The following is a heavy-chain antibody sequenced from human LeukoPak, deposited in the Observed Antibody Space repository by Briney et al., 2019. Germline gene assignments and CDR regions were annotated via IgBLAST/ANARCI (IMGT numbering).Heavy chain of an antibody. CDR3: ARDVVVTSSPDAFDI. D-gene: IGHD2-21*02. CDR2: IYYSGST. J-gene: IGHJ3*02. V-gene: IGHV4-59*12. CDR1: GGSISSYY. Sequence: PSETLSLTCTVSGGSISSYYWSWIRQPPGKGLEWIGNIYYSGSTNYNPSLKSRVSISVDTSDNLFSLSLRSVTAADTAVYYCARDVVVTSSPDAFDIWGQGTVVTVSS.